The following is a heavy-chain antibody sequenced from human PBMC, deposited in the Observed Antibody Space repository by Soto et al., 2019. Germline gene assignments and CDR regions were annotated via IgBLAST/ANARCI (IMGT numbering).Heavy chain of an antibody. V-gene: IGHV3-74*01. Sequence: QPGGSLRLSGAASGFTLTNYWMHWVRQAPGKGLVWVSRVNSNGRSITYADSVKGRFTISRDNATNTLYLQMNSLRAEDTAVYYCARGGAARAYYYYGMDVWGQGTTVTVSS. CDR1: GFTLTNYW. D-gene: IGHD6-6*01. CDR3: ARGGAARAYYYYGMDV. CDR2: VNSNGRSI. J-gene: IGHJ6*02.